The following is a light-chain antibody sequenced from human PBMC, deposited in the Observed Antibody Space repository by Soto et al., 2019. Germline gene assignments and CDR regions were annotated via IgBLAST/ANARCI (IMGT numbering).Light chain of an antibody. CDR1: QSLLHSDGKTY. CDR2: EVS. V-gene: IGKV2D-29*02. Sequence: IAMTQTPLSLSVTSGQSASISCKSSQSLLHSDGKTYLYWYLQKSDQSPRLLIYEVSNRFSGVPDRFGGSWSGSEFALKISLVEADYVGFYFCMQNFYLSTFGQGTKLEI. J-gene: IGKJ2*01. CDR3: MQNFYLST.